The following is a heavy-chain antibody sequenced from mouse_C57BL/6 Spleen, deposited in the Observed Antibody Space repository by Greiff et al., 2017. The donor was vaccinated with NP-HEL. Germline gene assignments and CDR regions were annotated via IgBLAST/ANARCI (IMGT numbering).Heavy chain of an antibody. D-gene: IGHD2-2*01. CDR1: GYSITSGYY. CDR2: ISYDGSN. V-gene: IGHV3-6*01. J-gene: IGHJ4*01. CDR3: ARDYGYGYAMDY. Sequence: VQLQQSGPGLVKPSQSLSLTCSVTGYSITSGYYWNWIRQFPGNKLEWMGYISYDGSNNYNPSLKNRISITRDTSKNQFFLKLNSVTTEDTATYYCARDYGYGYAMDYWGQGTSVTVSS.